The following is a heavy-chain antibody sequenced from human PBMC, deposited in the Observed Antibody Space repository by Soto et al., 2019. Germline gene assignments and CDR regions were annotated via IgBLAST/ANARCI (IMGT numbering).Heavy chain of an antibody. J-gene: IGHJ6*02. D-gene: IGHD3-10*01. CDR1: GGTFSSYA. CDR2: IIPIFGTA. Sequence: SVKVSCKASGGTFSSYAISWVRQAPGQGLEWMGGIIPIFGTANYAQKFQGRVTITADKSTSTAYMELSSLRSEDTAVYYCAREEGITMVRGVKYGMDVWGQGTTVTVS. CDR3: AREEGITMVRGVKYGMDV. V-gene: IGHV1-69*06.